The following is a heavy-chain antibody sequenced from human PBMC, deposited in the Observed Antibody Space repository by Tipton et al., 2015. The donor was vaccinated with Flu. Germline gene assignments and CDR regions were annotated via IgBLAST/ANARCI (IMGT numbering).Heavy chain of an antibody. J-gene: IGHJ5*02. V-gene: IGHV4-59*01. Sequence: TLSLTCTVSGGSISSYYWSWIRQPPGKGLEWIGYIYYSGSTNYNPSLKSRVTISVDTSKNQFSLKLSSVTAADTAVYYCARAAGAVAENWFDPWGQGTLVTVSS. CDR2: IYYSGST. CDR3: ARAAGAVAENWFDP. CDR1: GGSISSYY. D-gene: IGHD6-19*01.